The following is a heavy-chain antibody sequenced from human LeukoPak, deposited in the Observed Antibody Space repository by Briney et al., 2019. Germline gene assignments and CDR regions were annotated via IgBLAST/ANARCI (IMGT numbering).Heavy chain of an antibody. Sequence: PGGSLRLSCAASGFTFDDYAMHWVRQAPGKGLEWVSGISWNSGSIGYADSVKGRFTISRDNAKNSLYLQMNSLRAEDTALYYCAKDSAGSITTLLFNYMDVWGKGTTVTVSS. V-gene: IGHV3-9*01. J-gene: IGHJ6*03. D-gene: IGHD3-3*01. CDR2: ISWNSGSI. CDR3: AKDSAGSITTLLFNYMDV. CDR1: GFTFDDYA.